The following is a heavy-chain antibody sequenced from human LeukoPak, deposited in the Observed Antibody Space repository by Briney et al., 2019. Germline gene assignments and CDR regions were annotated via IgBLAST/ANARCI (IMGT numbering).Heavy chain of an antibody. D-gene: IGHD2-8*02. CDR3: ARDQGIGVYWYWYFDL. J-gene: IGHJ2*01. CDR1: GGSITSSY. CDR2: LSSSGTT. V-gene: IGHV4-4*07. Sequence: SETLSLTCTVSGGSITSSYWNWIRQPAGRGQEWIGRLSSSGTTYNPSLKSRVTMSLDTSKNQFSLRLRSVTAADTAVYYCARDQGIGVYWYWYFDLWGRGTLITVSS.